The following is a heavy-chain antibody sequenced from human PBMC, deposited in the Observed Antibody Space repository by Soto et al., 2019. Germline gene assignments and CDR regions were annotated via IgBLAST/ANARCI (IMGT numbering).Heavy chain of an antibody. V-gene: IGHV4-34*01. J-gene: IGHJ4*02. CDR1: GGSFSGYY. D-gene: IGHD5-18*01. Sequence: PSETLSLTCAVYGGSFSGYYWSWIRQPPGKGLEWIGEINHSGSTNYNPSLKSRVTISVDTSKNQFSLKLSSVTAADTAVYYCARGYSYGPYFDYWGQGTLVTVSS. CDR3: ARGYSYGPYFDY. CDR2: INHSGST.